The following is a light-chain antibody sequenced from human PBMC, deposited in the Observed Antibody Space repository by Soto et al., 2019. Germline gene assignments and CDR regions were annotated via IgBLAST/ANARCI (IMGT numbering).Light chain of an antibody. CDR1: SSDVGGYNY. Sequence: QSVLTQPPSASGSPGQSVPISCTGTSSDVGGYNYVSWYQQHPGKAPKLMIYEVSKRPSGVPDRFSGSKSGNTASLTVSGLQAEDEADYYCSSYAGSNNFVFGTGTK. CDR2: EVS. CDR3: SSYAGSNNFV. J-gene: IGLJ1*01. V-gene: IGLV2-8*01.